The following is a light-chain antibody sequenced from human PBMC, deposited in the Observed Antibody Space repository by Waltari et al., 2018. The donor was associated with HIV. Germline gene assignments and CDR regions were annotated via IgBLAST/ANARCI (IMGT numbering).Light chain of an antibody. CDR1: SRDVGGYNY. V-gene: IGLV2-14*03. Sequence: GQSITISCTGTSRDVGGYNYVPWYQQHPGKAPKLMIYDVSNRPSGVSNRFSGSKSGNTTSLTISGLQAEDEADYYCSSYTSSSPYAFGTGTKVTVL. CDR3: SSYTSSSPYA. J-gene: IGLJ1*01. CDR2: DVS.